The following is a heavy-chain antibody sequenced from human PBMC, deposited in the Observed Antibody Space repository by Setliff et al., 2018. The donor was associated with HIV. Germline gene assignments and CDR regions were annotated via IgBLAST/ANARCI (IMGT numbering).Heavy chain of an antibody. CDR2: IYTSGST. CDR3: ARILVAAAGTGFDP. J-gene: IGHJ5*02. D-gene: IGHD6-13*01. Sequence: SETLSLTCAVSGGSISSGSYYWSWIRQPAGKGLEWIGHIYTSGSTNYNPSLKSRVIISIDKSKNKFSLKVSSVTAADTAVYYCARILVAAAGTGFDPWGQGIPVTVSS. CDR1: GGSISSGSYY. V-gene: IGHV4-61*09.